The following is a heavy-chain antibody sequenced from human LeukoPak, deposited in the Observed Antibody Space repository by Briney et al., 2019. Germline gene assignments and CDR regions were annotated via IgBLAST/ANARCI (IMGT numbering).Heavy chain of an antibody. Sequence: SETLSLTCTVSGGSISSYYWSWIRQPAGKGLEWIGRIYTSGSTNYNPSLKSRVTMSVDTSKNQFSLKLSSVTAADTAVYYCASPFWAAAGNDAFDIWGQGTMVTVSS. CDR2: IYTSGST. D-gene: IGHD6-13*01. CDR3: ASPFWAAAGNDAFDI. CDR1: GGSISSYY. V-gene: IGHV4-4*07. J-gene: IGHJ3*02.